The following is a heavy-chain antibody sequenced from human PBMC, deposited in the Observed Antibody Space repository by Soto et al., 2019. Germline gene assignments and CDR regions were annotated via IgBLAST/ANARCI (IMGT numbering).Heavy chain of an antibody. D-gene: IGHD3-3*01. Sequence: HPGGSLRLSCAASGFTFSSYSMNWVRQAPGKGLEWVSYISSSSSTIYYADSVKGRFTISRDNAKNSLYLQMNSLRDEDTAVYYCARLRDLFYYYYGMDVWGQGTTVTVSS. CDR3: ARLRDLFYYYYGMDV. CDR1: GFTFSSYS. CDR2: ISSSSSTI. V-gene: IGHV3-48*02. J-gene: IGHJ6*02.